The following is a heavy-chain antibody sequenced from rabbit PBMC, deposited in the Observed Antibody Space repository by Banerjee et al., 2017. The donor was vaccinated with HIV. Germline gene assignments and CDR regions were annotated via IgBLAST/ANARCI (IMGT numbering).Heavy chain of an antibody. J-gene: IGHJ4*01. D-gene: IGHD5-1*01. Sequence: QEQLDVSGGAHETPEGTLTHTWRETGFSFQQRYWICWVRQAPGKGLEWIGCTYTGDGATWYASWVNGRFTISKTSSTSVTLQMTSLTAADTATYFCARAYSDRGSYWKLWGPGTLVTVS. V-gene: IGHV1S45*01. CDR2: TYTGDGAT. CDR1: GFSFQQRYW. CDR3: ARAYSDRGSYWKL.